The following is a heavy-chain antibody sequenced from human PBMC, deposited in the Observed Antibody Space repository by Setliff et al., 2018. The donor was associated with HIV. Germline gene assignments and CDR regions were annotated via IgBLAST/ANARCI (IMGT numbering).Heavy chain of an antibody. CDR2: IHPDDSDT. Sequence: GESLKISCKGSGYSFTSYRISWVRQMPGKGLEWMGIIHPDDSDTRYSPSFQGQVTISADKYISTAYLQWNSLKASDTAFYFCARHRHTAAGTLDAFDIWGQGTMVTVSS. D-gene: IGHD6-13*01. V-gene: IGHV5-51*01. J-gene: IGHJ3*02. CDR3: ARHRHTAAGTLDAFDI. CDR1: GYSFTSYR.